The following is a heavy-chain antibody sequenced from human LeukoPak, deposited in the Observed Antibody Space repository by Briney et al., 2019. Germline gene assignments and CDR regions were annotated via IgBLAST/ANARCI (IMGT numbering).Heavy chain of an antibody. CDR3: ARANSLMVRGVISYFDS. D-gene: IGHD3-10*01. V-gene: IGHV3-48*02. Sequence: PGGSLRLSCAASGFTFSRKTMNWVRQAPGKGLEWVSYISSDGGTIYYADSLKGRFTISRDNARNSLYLQMNSLRDEDTAVYFCARANSLMVRGVISYFDSWGQGTLVTVSS. CDR1: GFTFSRKT. J-gene: IGHJ4*02. CDR2: ISSDGGTI.